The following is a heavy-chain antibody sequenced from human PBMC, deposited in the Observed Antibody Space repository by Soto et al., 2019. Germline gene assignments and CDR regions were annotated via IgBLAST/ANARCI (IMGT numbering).Heavy chain of an antibody. D-gene: IGHD4-17*01. J-gene: IGHJ6*02. CDR1: GFIFKSYG. CDR3: ARVLRPYIPYSSYAKDV. V-gene: IGHV3-33*01. CDR2: IWYDGSNK. Sequence: GGYLRLSCAASGFIFKSYGMHWVRQAPGKGLEWVAAIWYDGSNKYYADSVKGRFTTSRDNSKNTLYLQMNSLRAEDTAVFYCARVLRPYIPYSSYAKDVWGQGPTVTVSS.